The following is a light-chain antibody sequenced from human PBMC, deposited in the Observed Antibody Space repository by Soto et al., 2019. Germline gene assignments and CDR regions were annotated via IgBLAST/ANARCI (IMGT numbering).Light chain of an antibody. CDR2: YND. V-gene: IGLV1-36*01. CDR3: ASWDDSLNVHV. CDR1: NSNIGNNE. Sequence: QSVLTQPPSVSEAPRQRVTISCSGSNSNIGNNEVSWYQQLPGKAPKLLIFYNDLLPAGVSDRFSGSKAGTSASLAISGLQSEDEADYYCASWDDSLNVHVFGTGTKLTVL. J-gene: IGLJ1*01.